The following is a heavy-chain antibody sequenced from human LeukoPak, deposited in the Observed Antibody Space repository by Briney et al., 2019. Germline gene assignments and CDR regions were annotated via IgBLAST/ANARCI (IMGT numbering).Heavy chain of an antibody. V-gene: IGHV3-23*01. CDR2: ISRGAGTT. Sequence: GGSLRLSCAASGFTFSGYAMDWVRQAPGKGLEWISSISRGAGTTYYAASVKGRFAISGDHSKNTAYLQMTSLRAEDTAVYYCAKRGDYYYYGMDVWGHGTTVTVSS. J-gene: IGHJ6*02. CDR3: AKRGDYYYYGMDV. CDR1: GFTFSGYA.